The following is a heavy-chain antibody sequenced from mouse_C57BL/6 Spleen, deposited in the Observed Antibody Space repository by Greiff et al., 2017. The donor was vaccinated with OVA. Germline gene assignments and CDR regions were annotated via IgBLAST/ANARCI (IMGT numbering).Heavy chain of an antibody. D-gene: IGHD1-1*01. CDR1: GFTFSDYG. CDR3: AESYGSRRGYVDV. Sequence: EVQGVESGGGLVKPGGSLKLSCAASGFTFSDYGMHWVRQAPEKGLEWVAYISSGSSTIYYADTVKGRFTISRDNAKNTLFLQMTSLRSEDTAMYYCAESYGSRRGYVDVWGTGTTVTVSS. CDR2: ISSGSSTI. J-gene: IGHJ1*03. V-gene: IGHV5-17*01.